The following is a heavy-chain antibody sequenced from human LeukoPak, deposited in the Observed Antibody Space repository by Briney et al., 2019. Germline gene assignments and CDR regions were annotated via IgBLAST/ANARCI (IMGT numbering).Heavy chain of an antibody. CDR1: GYTFSSHD. D-gene: IGHD2-2*01. CDR2: MNLNSGDT. V-gene: IGHV1-8*01. Sequence: ASVKVSCKASGYTFSSHDIYWVRQAPGQGLEWMGWMNLNSGDTYYAQNFQGRFSITSDTSKSTTYMDLASLAPEDTAVYYCARVPVPAPRRGLYFDYWGQGALITVSS. J-gene: IGHJ4*02. CDR3: ARVPVPAPRRGLYFDY.